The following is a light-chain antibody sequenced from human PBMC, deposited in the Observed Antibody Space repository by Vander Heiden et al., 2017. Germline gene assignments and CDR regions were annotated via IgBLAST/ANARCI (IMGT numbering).Light chain of an antibody. CDR2: GAS. CDR1: QSVSSSY. J-gene: IGKJ3*01. V-gene: IGKV3-20*01. CDR3: QHYGSSPLFT. Sequence: EIVLTQSPGTLSLSPGERATLSCRASQSVSSSYLTWYQQKPGQATRLLIYGASSRATAIPDRFSGSGSGTDFTLTISRLEPEDFAVYYCQHYGSSPLFTFGPGTKVDIK.